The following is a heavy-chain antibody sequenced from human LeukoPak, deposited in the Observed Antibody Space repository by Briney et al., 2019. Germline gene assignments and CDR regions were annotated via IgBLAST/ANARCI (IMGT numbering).Heavy chain of an antibody. J-gene: IGHJ4*02. CDR1: GGSISSYY. V-gene: IGHV4-4*07. CDR3: AREKRVNYGSGSLDY. CDR2: IYTSGST. Sequence: SETQSLTCTVSGGSISSYYWSWIRQPAGKGLEWSGRIYTSGSTNYNPSLKSRVTMSVDTSKNQFSLKLSSVTAADTAVYYCAREKRVNYGSGSLDYWGQGTLVTVSS. D-gene: IGHD3-10*01.